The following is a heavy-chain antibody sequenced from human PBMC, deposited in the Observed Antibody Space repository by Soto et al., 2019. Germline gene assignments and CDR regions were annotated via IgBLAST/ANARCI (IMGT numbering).Heavy chain of an antibody. CDR1: SDSISSTFYS. CDR3: ASSSFLRSGDLFHGLDV. J-gene: IGHJ6*02. D-gene: IGHD3-10*01. Sequence: AETLSLTCTFYSDSISSTFYSWDCIRQPPGKGLEWIGSIFYSGSTYYNPSLKSRVTISVDTSKNQFSLTLTSVTAEDTALYFCASSSFLRSGDLFHGLDVWGQGTTVT. V-gene: IGHV4-39*01. CDR2: IFYSGST.